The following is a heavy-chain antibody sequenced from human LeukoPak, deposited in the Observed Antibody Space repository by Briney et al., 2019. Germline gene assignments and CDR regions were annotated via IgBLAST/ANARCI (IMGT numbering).Heavy chain of an antibody. V-gene: IGHV3-33*01. Sequence: GRSLRLSCAASGFTFSSYGMHWVRQAPGKGLEWVAVIWYDGSNKYYADSVKGRFTISRDNSKNTLYLQMNSLRAEDTAVYYCARAAYDSTGYLALWGQGGLVTVSS. D-gene: IGHD3-22*01. CDR3: ARAAYDSTGYLAL. J-gene: IGHJ4*02. CDR1: GFTFSSYG. CDR2: IWYDGSNK.